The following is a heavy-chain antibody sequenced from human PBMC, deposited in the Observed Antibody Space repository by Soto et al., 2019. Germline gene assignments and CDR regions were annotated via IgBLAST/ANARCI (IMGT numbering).Heavy chain of an antibody. Sequence: EVQLVESGGGLIQPGGSLRLSCAASGFTVSSNCMSWVRQAPGKGLEWVSVIYSGGSTYYADSVKGRFTISRDNSKNTLYLQMNSLRAEDTAVYYCARDVSSSLGPDYWGQGTLVTVSS. CDR3: ARDVSSSLGPDY. D-gene: IGHD6-13*01. J-gene: IGHJ4*02. CDR2: IYSGGST. CDR1: GFTVSSNC. V-gene: IGHV3-53*01.